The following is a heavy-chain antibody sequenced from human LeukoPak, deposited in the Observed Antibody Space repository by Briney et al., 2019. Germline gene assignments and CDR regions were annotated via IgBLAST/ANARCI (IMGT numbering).Heavy chain of an antibody. D-gene: IGHD3-22*01. Sequence: GESLKISCKGSGYSFTSYWIGWVRQMPGKGLEWMGIIYPGDSDTRYSPSLQGQVTISADKSISTAYLQWSSLKASDTAMYYCARQPEYYYDSSGYQDGYNWFDPWGQGTLVTVSS. V-gene: IGHV5-51*01. J-gene: IGHJ5*02. CDR1: GYSFTSYW. CDR2: IYPGDSDT. CDR3: ARQPEYYYDSSGYQDGYNWFDP.